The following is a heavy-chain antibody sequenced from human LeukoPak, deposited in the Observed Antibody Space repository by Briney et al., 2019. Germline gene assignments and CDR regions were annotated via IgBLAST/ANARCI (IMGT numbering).Heavy chain of an antibody. CDR3: ARAYQRLGELSLPDY. J-gene: IGHJ4*02. V-gene: IGHV7-4-1*02. Sequence: ASVKVSCKASGYTFTNYAMNWVRQDPGQGLEWMGRIHPSTGNPTYAQGFTGRFVFSLDTSVSTTYLQISSLKAEDTAVYYCARAYQRLGELSLPDYWGQGTLVTVSS. D-gene: IGHD3-16*02. CDR2: IHPSTGNP. CDR1: GYTFTNYA.